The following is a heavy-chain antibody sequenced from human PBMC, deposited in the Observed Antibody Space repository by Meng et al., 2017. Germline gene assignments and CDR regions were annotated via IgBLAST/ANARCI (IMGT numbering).Heavy chain of an antibody. D-gene: IGHD6-19*01. J-gene: IGHJ4*02. Sequence: GESLKISCAASGFTFSSYEMNWVRQAPGKGLEWVSYISRSGSTIYYADSVKGRFTISRDNAKNSLYLQMNSLRAEDTAVYYCARVWAVAVSDYWGQGTLVTVSS. CDR1: GFTFSSYE. V-gene: IGHV3-48*03. CDR2: ISRSGSTI. CDR3: ARVWAVAVSDY.